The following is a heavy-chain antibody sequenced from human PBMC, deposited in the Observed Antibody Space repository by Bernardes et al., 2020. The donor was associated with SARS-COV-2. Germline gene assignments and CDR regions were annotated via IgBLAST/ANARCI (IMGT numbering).Heavy chain of an antibody. CDR1: GFTFSDYY. CDR3: ARSSDWAVVTYYFDY. Sequence: GSLSLSCAASGFTFSDYYMSWIRQAPGKGLEWVSYISSSSSYTNYADSVKGRFTISRDNAKNSLYLQMNSLRAEDTAVYYCARSSDWAVVTYYFDYWGQGTLVTVSS. CDR2: ISSSSSYT. J-gene: IGHJ4*02. D-gene: IGHD2-15*01. V-gene: IGHV3-11*06.